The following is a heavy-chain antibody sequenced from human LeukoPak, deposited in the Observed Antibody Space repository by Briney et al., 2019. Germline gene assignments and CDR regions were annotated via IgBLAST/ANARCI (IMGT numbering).Heavy chain of an antibody. Sequence: SETLSLTCTVSGGSISSSSYYWGWIRQPPGKGLEWIGSIYYSGSTYYNPSLKSRVTISVDTSKNQFSLKLTSVTAADTAVYYCARVEGGYFDPWGQGTLVTVSS. V-gene: IGHV4-39*01. CDR2: IYYSGST. D-gene: IGHD2-15*01. CDR3: ARVEGGYFDP. CDR1: GGSISSSSYY. J-gene: IGHJ5*02.